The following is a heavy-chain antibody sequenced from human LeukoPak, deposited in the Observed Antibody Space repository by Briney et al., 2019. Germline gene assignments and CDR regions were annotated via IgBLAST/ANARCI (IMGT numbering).Heavy chain of an antibody. Sequence: GRSLRLSCAASGFTFSSYGTHWVRQAPGKGLEWVAVISYDGSNKYYTDSVKGRFTISRDNSKNTLYLQVNSLRAEDAAVYYCAKDSWNYFLGGSRPRHFDYWGQGTLVTVSS. D-gene: IGHD1-7*01. V-gene: IGHV3-30*18. CDR2: ISYDGSNK. CDR3: AKDSWNYFLGGSRPRHFDY. J-gene: IGHJ4*02. CDR1: GFTFSSYG.